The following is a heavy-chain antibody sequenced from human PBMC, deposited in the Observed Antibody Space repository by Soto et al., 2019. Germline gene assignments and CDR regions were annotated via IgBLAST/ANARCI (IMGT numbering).Heavy chain of an antibody. J-gene: IGHJ3*02. V-gene: IGHV3-23*01. D-gene: IGHD6-19*01. Sequence: ESGGGLVQPGGSLRLSCAASGFTFSRYAMSWVRQAPGKGLEWVSAISGSGGSTYYADSVKGRFTISRDNSKNTLYLQMNSLRAEDTAVYYCAKDRVSSGWPNDAFDIWGQGTMVTVSS. CDR3: AKDRVSSGWPNDAFDI. CDR1: GFTFSRYA. CDR2: ISGSGGST.